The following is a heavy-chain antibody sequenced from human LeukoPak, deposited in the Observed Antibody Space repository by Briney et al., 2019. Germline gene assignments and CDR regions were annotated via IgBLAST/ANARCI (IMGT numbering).Heavy chain of an antibody. CDR1: GGSFSGYY. D-gene: IGHD2-21*02. V-gene: IGHV4-34*01. J-gene: IGHJ4*02. Sequence: SETLSLTCAVYGGSFSGYYWSWIRQPPGKGLEWIGEINHSGSTNYNPSLKSRVTISVDTSKNQFSLKLGSVTAADTAVYYCARKPYCGGDCYPFDYWGQGTLVTVSS. CDR3: ARKPYCGGDCYPFDY. CDR2: INHSGST.